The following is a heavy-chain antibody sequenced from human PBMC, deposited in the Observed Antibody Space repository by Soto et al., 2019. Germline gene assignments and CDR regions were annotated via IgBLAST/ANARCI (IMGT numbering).Heavy chain of an antibody. CDR2: ISYDGSNK. D-gene: IGHD3-16*01. CDR3: AKKGEYYDYAGDWFDP. CDR1: GFTFSSYG. V-gene: IGHV3-30*18. J-gene: IGHJ5*02. Sequence: GGSLRLSCAASGFTFSSYGMHWVRQAPGKGLEWVAVISYDGSNKYYADSVKGRFTISRDNSKNTLYLQMNSLRAEDTAVYYCAKKGEYYDYAGDWFDPWGQGTLVTVSS.